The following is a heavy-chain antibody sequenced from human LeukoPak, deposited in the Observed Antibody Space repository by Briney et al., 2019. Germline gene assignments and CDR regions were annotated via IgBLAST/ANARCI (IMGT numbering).Heavy chain of an antibody. CDR3: AKDVLYSSSWYPFDC. J-gene: IGHJ4*02. V-gene: IGHV3-53*01. Sequence: GSLRLSCTASGFTVSSDYMSWVRQAPGKGLEWVSVIYSRDTTYYADSVKGRFTISRDNSKNTLFLQMNSLRVEDTAVYYCAKDVLYSSSWYPFDCWGQGTLVSVSS. CDR2: IYSRDTT. CDR1: GFTVSSDY. D-gene: IGHD6-13*01.